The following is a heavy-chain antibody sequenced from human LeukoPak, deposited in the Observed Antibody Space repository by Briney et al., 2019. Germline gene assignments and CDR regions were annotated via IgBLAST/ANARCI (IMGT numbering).Heavy chain of an antibody. J-gene: IGHJ6*03. Sequence: PGGSLRLSCVVSGFTFSSYAMSWVRQAPGKGLEWVSFISSDSGNTDYADSVKGRFTISRDNSKNMLYLQMNSLRAEDTAVYYCARASRYYDSSGSSEDYMDVWGKGTTVTVSS. V-gene: IGHV3-23*01. CDR1: GFTFSSYA. CDR3: ARASRYYDSSGSSEDYMDV. D-gene: IGHD3-22*01. CDR2: ISSDSGNT.